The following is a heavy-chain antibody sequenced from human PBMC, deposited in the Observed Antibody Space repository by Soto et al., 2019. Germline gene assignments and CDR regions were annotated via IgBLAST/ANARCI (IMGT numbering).Heavy chain of an antibody. CDR1: GGTFNSYA. CDR2: IIPMFGTA. CDR3: ARGNTFRESADYGMDV. V-gene: IGHV1-69*13. J-gene: IGHJ6*02. Sequence: SVKVSCKASGGTFNSYAISWVRQAPGQGLEWMGGIIPMFGTAKYAQKFQDRVTITADESTSTAYMEVSSLRSEDTAVYYCARGNTFRESADYGMDVWGQGTTVTVSS.